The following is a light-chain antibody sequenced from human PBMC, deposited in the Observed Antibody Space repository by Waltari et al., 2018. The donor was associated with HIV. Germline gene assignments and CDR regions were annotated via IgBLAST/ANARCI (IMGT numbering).Light chain of an antibody. Sequence: AIQLIQSPSSLAASVVDRVSFTCRTSQAITSSLAWYQQKPGKPPKLLIFDASTLESGVPSRFSGSGSGTDFTLTISSLQPEDFATYYCQQFNLYPLTFGGGTKVEI. CDR3: QQFNLYPLT. CDR1: QAITSS. V-gene: IGKV1-13*02. CDR2: DAS. J-gene: IGKJ4*01.